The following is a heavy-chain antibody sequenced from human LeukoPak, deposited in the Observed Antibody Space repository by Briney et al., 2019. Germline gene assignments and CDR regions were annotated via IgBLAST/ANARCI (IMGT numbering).Heavy chain of an antibody. V-gene: IGHV3-11*06. D-gene: IGHD6-13*01. CDR1: GFTFIDYY. J-gene: IGHJ4*02. CDR2: ISTSSSDT. CDR3: ARRVFFDY. Sequence: GGSLRLSCAAPGFTFIDYYVNWIRQAPGKGPEWVSYISTSSSDTNYADSVKGRFTISRDNAKNSLYLQMNSLRAEDTAVYYCARRVFFDYWGQGTLVTVSS.